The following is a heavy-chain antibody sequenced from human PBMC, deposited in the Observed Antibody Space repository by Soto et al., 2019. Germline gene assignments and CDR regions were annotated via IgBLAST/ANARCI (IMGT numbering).Heavy chain of an antibody. CDR1: GGSISSYY. D-gene: IGHD1-26*01. CDR3: ARAELDWYFDL. CDR2: IYYSGST. J-gene: IGHJ2*01. Sequence: LSLTCTVSGGSISSYYWSWIRQPPGKGLEWIGYIYYSGSTNYNPSLKSRVTISVDTSKNQFSLKLSSVTAADTAVYYCARAELDWYFDLWGRGTLVTVSS. V-gene: IGHV4-59*01.